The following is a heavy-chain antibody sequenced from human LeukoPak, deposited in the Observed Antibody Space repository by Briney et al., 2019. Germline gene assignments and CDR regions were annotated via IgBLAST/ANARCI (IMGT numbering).Heavy chain of an antibody. CDR2: INTNTGNP. CDR3: ARDYYDSSGHQNIDY. V-gene: IGHV7-4-1*02. J-gene: IGHJ4*02. Sequence: ASVKVSRKASGYTFSSYAINWVRQAPGQGLEWMGWINTNTGNPTYAQGFTGRFVFSLDTSVSTAYLQISSLKAEDTAVYYCARDYYDSSGHQNIDYWGQGTLVTVSS. CDR1: GYTFSSYA. D-gene: IGHD3-22*01.